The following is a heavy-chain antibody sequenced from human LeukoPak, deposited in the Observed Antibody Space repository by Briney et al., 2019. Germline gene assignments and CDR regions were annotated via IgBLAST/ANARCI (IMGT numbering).Heavy chain of an antibody. CDR2: INHSGST. V-gene: IGHV4-34*01. CDR3: ARVVEMAFDY. J-gene: IGHJ4*02. D-gene: IGHD5-24*01. Sequence: SETLSLTCAVYGGSFNGYYWSWIRQPPGKGLEWIGEINHSGSTNYNPSLKSRVTISVDTSKNQFSLKLSSVTAADTAVYYCARVVEMAFDYWGQGTLVTVSS. CDR1: GGSFNGYY.